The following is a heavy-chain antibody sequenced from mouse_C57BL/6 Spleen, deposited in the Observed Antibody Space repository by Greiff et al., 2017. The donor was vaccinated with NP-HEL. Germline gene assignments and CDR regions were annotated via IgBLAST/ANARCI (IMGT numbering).Heavy chain of an antibody. CDR3: ARDIYGSSPYAMDY. V-gene: IGHV5-4*01. J-gene: IGHJ4*01. D-gene: IGHD1-1*01. CDR2: ISDGGSYT. CDR1: GFTFSSYA. Sequence: DVHLVESGGGLVKPGGSLKLSCAASGFTFSSYAMSWVRQTPEKRLEWVATISDGGSYTYYPDNVKGRFTISRDNAKNNLYLQMSHLKSEETAMYYCARDIYGSSPYAMDYWGQGTSVTVSS.